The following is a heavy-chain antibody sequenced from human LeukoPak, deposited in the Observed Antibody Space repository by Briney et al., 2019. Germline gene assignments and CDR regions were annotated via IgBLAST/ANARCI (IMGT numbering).Heavy chain of an antibody. CDR3: ARGHGTVVVDV. Sequence: ASVKVSCKASGYTFTSYYMHWVRQAPGQGLEWMGIINPSGGSTSYAQKFQGRVTMTRNTSISTAYMELSSLRSEDTAVYYCARGHGTVVVDVWGKGTTVTISS. D-gene: IGHD2-15*01. CDR2: INPSGGST. J-gene: IGHJ6*04. V-gene: IGHV1-46*01. CDR1: GYTFTSYY.